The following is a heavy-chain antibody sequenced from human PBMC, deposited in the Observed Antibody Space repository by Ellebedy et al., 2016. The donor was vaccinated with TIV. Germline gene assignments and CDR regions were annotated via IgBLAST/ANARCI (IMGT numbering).Heavy chain of an antibody. V-gene: IGHV3-21*01. CDR3: ARDLHYDYIWGSYRLNGMDV. Sequence: GGSLRLXCAASGFTFSSYSMNWVRQAPGKGLEWVSSISSSGNYIYYADSVKGRFTISRDNAKNSLYLQMNSLRAEDTAVYYCARDLHYDYIWGSYRLNGMDVWGQGTTVTVSS. CDR2: ISSSGNYI. D-gene: IGHD3-16*02. J-gene: IGHJ6*02. CDR1: GFTFSSYS.